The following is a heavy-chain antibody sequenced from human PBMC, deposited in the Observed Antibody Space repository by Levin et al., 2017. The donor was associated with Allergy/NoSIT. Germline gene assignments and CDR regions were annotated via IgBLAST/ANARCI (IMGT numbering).Heavy chain of an antibody. Sequence: SQTLSLPCTVSGDSISSSYWTWIRQPPGKGLEWIGNVHYSGSTNYNPSLKTRVTISVDTSKNQFSLKLTSMTTADTAVYYCARESLLWERKQWLVLGAFNLWGQGTLVTVSS. CDR1: GDSISSSY. D-gene: IGHD6-19*01. V-gene: IGHV4-59*01. J-gene: IGHJ3*01. CDR3: ARESLLWERKQWLVLGAFNL. CDR2: VHYSGST.